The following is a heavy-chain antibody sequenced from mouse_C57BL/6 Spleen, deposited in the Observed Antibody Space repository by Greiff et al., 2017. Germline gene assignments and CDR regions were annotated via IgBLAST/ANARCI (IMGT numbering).Heavy chain of an antibody. CDR2: IYPRSGNT. CDR3: ARLGHYSNPMDY. V-gene: IGHV1-81*01. J-gene: IGHJ4*01. CDR1: GYTFTSYG. Sequence: QVQLQQSGAELARPGASVKLSCKASGYTFTSYGISWVKQRTGQGLEWIGEIYPRSGNTSYNEKFKGKATLTADKSSSTAYMELRSLTSEDSAVYFCARLGHYSNPMDYWGQGTSVTVSS. D-gene: IGHD2-5*01.